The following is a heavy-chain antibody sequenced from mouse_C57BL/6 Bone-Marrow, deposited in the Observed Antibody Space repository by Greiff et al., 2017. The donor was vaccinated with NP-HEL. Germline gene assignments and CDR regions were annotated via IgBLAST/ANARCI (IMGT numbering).Heavy chain of an antibody. Sequence: VQLQQSGPVLVKPGASVKIPCKASGYTFTDYNMDWVKQSHGKSLEWIGDINPNNGGTIYNQKFKGKATLTVDKSSSTAYMELRSLTSEDTAVYYCARRYYGSTLYYFDYWGQGTTLTVSS. CDR3: ARRYYGSTLYYFDY. D-gene: IGHD1-1*01. CDR1: GYTFTDYN. V-gene: IGHV1-18*01. J-gene: IGHJ2*01. CDR2: INPNNGGT.